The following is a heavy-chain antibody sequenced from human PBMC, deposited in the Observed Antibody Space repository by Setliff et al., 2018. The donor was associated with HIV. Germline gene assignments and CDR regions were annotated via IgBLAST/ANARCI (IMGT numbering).Heavy chain of an antibody. CDR3: ARTLGSGTFRYYFDY. V-gene: IGHV4-34*01. Sequence: PSETLSLTCAVYGGSFTAYHWSWIRQPPGKGLEWIGSIYYSGSTHYNPSLQSRVTVSVDTSKNQFSLNLSSVTAADTAVYYCARTLGSGTFRYYFDYWGQGTLVTVSS. CDR1: GGSFTAYH. CDR2: IYYSGST. D-gene: IGHD3-10*01. J-gene: IGHJ4*02.